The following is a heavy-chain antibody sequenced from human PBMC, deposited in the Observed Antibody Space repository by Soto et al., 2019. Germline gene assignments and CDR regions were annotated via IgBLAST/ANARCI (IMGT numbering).Heavy chain of an antibody. Sequence: PSETLSLTCTVSGGSISSSSYYWGWIRQPPGKGLEWIGSLYYSGSTYYNPSLKSRVTISVDTSKNQFSLKLSSVTAADTAVYYCAIHEGYCSSTSCRNWFDPWGQGTLVTVSS. V-gene: IGHV4-39*01. D-gene: IGHD2-2*01. CDR3: AIHEGYCSSTSCRNWFDP. CDR2: LYYSGST. CDR1: GGSISSSSYY. J-gene: IGHJ5*02.